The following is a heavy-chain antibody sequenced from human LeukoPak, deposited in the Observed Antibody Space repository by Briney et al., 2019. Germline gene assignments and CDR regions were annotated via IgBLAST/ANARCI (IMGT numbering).Heavy chain of an antibody. V-gene: IGHV3-23*01. D-gene: IGHD3-22*01. J-gene: IGHJ4*02. CDR2: ISGSGGST. CDR1: GFSFSDYA. Sequence: PGGSLRLSCAASGFSFSDYAMSWVRQAPGKGLEWVSAISGSGGSTYYADSVKGRFTISRDNSKNTLYLQMNSLRAEDTAVYYCAKYRRGGTYDSMHYWGQGTLVTVSS. CDR3: AKYRRGGTYDSMHY.